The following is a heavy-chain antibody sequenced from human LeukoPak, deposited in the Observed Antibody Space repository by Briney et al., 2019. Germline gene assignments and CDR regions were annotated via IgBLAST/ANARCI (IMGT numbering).Heavy chain of an antibody. D-gene: IGHD3-10*01. Sequence: QPGGSLRLSCAASGFTFDDYAMHWVRQAPGKGLEWVSGISWNSGSIGYADSVKGRFTISRDNAKNSLYLQMNSLRAEDTAVYYCARGGLNVLLWFGELSFSGMDVWGQGTTVTVSS. V-gene: IGHV3-9*01. CDR1: GFTFDDYA. CDR2: ISWNSGSI. CDR3: ARGGLNVLLWFGELSFSGMDV. J-gene: IGHJ6*02.